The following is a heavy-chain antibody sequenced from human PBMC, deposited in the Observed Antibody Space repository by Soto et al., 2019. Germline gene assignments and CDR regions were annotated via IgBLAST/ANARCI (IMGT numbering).Heavy chain of an antibody. CDR2: VKSKNDGGTT. Sequence: PGGSLRLSCAASGFTFSNAWINWVRQAPGKGLEWVGRVKSKNDGGTTDFAAPVKGRFAISRDDSKSMVYLEMNSLQTEDTAIYYCTTDSYITSIIVRFDYWGHGTLVNVS. J-gene: IGHJ4*01. CDR1: GFTFSNAW. D-gene: IGHD3-22*01. V-gene: IGHV3-15*07. CDR3: TTDSYITSIIVRFDY.